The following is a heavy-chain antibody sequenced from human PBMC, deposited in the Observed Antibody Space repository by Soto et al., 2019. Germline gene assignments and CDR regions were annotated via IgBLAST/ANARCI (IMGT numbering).Heavy chain of an antibody. CDR2: ISWDSGKI. D-gene: IGHD3-3*01. CDR3: AKASEWLFGNWFDP. CDR1: GFSIDDFA. V-gene: IGHV3-9*01. Sequence: ELVESGGGPVQPGGSLRLSCAASGFSIDDFAMHWVRQAPGKGLEWVSSISWDSGKIGYADSVTGRFSVSRDNAKNSLFLQMSSLKPEDTAFYYCAKASEWLFGNWFDPWGQGTLVTVSS. J-gene: IGHJ5*02.